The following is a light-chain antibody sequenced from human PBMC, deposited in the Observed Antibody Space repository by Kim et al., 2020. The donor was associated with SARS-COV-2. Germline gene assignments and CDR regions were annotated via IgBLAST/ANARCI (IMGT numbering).Light chain of an antibody. CDR1: QIVSGN. CDR3: HQYNNWPRT. CDR2: NTS. J-gene: IGKJ1*01. Sequence: EVVMTQSPATLSVSPGDTATLSCRASQIVSGNLAWYRQKPGQAPRLLIYNTSTRATGIPARFSGSGSGTEFTLTISSLQSEDFALYYCHQYNNWPRTFGQGTQVDIK. V-gene: IGKV3-15*01.